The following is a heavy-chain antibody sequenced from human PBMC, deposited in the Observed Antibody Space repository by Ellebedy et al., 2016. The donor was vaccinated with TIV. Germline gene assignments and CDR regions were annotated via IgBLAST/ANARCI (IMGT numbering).Heavy chain of an antibody. CDR2: IYYSGST. CDR3: ARLSGEDTAMVRDGMDV. J-gene: IGHJ6*02. Sequence: SETLSLTCTVSGGSISSYYWSWIRQPPGKGLEWIGYIYYSGSTNYNPSLKSRVTISVDTSKNQFSLKLSSVTAADTAVYYCARLSGEDTAMVRDGMDVWGQGTTVTVSS. D-gene: IGHD5-18*01. V-gene: IGHV4-59*08. CDR1: GGSISSYY.